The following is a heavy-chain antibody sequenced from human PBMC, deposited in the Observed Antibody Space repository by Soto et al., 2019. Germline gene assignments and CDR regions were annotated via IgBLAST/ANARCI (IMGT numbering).Heavy chain of an antibody. CDR2: ISYDGSNK. Sequence: QVQLVESGGGVVQPGRSLRLSCEASGFTFSSYGMHWVRQAPGKGLEWVAVISYDGSNKYYADSVKGRFTISRDNSKNTLYLQMNSLRAEDTAVYYCAKDQRAVPAAYNWFDPWGQGTLVTVSS. CDR3: AKDQRAVPAAYNWFDP. CDR1: GFTFSSYG. D-gene: IGHD2-2*01. V-gene: IGHV3-30*18. J-gene: IGHJ5*02.